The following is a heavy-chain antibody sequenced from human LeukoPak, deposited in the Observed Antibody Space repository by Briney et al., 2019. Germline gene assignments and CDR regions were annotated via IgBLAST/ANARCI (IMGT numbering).Heavy chain of an antibody. CDR1: GYIFTDYW. D-gene: IGHD6-13*01. J-gene: IGHJ4*02. CDR3: ARRLASSKGFDY. Sequence: GESLKISCKGSGYIFTDYWIAWVRQMPGKGLEWRGIIYPGDSDTRYSPSFQGQVTISADKSIFTAYLQWSSLKASGTAMYYCARRLASSKGFDYWGQGTLVTVSS. V-gene: IGHV5-51*01. CDR2: IYPGDSDT.